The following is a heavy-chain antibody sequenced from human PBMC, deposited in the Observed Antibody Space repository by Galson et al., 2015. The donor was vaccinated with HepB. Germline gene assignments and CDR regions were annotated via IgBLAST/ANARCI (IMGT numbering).Heavy chain of an antibody. D-gene: IGHD4-23*01. Sequence: SVKVSCKASGYTFPRHAIHWVRQAPGQGLEWMGIINPSGGSTSYAQKFQGRVTMTRDTSTSTVYMELTSLRSEDTAVYYCTKGYYGGNSGRFDYWGQGTLVTVSS. CDR3: TKGYYGGNSGRFDY. V-gene: IGHV1-46*03. CDR1: GYTFPRHA. CDR2: INPSGGST. J-gene: IGHJ4*02.